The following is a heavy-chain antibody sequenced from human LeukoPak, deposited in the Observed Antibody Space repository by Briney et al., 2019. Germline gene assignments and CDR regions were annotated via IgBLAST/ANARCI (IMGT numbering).Heavy chain of an antibody. CDR1: GLTFSSYS. D-gene: IGHD3-10*01. CDR3: ADLPRMVRGVIITDHDAFDI. V-gene: IGHV3-23*01. CDR2: ISGSGGST. J-gene: IGHJ3*02. Sequence: GSLRPSCAAAGLTFSSYSMRWVRPPPGEGLEWVSAISGSGGSTYYADSGKGRFTNSRNNSKNTMYLHMNSLRAEDTAVYYCADLPRMVRGVIITDHDAFDIWGQGTMVSVSS.